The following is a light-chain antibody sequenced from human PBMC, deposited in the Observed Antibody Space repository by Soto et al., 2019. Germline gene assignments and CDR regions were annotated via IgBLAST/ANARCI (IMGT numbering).Light chain of an antibody. CDR2: AAS. V-gene: IGKV1-39*01. Sequence: DIQMTQSPSSLSASVGDRVTITCRASQSISRYLNWFQQKAGTAPKLLIYAASSLQSGVPSRFSGSGSGTDFTLTISSLEPEDFATYYCQQSHSTALTFGGGTKVEIK. CDR3: QQSHSTALT. CDR1: QSISRY. J-gene: IGKJ4*01.